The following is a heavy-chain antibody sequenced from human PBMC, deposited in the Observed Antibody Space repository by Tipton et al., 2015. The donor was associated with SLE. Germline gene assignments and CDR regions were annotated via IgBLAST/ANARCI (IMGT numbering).Heavy chain of an antibody. J-gene: IGHJ3*02. CDR2: IYHSGTT. V-gene: IGHV4-39*07. CDR3: ARTLGAIAHTVYDAFDI. Sequence: TLSLTCTVSGGSISSGSYYWSWIRQPPGKGLEWIGRIYHSGTTYYNPSLKSRVTISVDTSKNQFSLRLSSVTAADTAVYYCARTLGAIAHTVYDAFDIWGQGKMVTVSS. CDR1: GGSISSGSYY. D-gene: IGHD1-26*01.